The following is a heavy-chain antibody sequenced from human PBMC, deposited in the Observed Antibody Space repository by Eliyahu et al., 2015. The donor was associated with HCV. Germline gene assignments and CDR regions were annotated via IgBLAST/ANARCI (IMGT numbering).Heavy chain of an antibody. CDR3: ARDNQLGGFLDIFDF. CDR1: GAPMNGGGSY. D-gene: IGHD3-9*01. CDR2: VHASGAT. Sequence: QVKLLESXPGLVKPSETLALSCXXXGAPMNGGGSYWTWXRPXAGKGLEXIGGVHASGATNYNPSLKSRVTISLDTAKDEFSLKVTSVTAADTAVYYCARDNQLGGFLDIFDFWGQGALVTVSS. J-gene: IGHJ3*01. V-gene: IGHV4-61*02.